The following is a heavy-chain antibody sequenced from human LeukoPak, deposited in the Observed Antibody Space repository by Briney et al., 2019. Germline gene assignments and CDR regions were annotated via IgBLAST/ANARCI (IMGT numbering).Heavy chain of an antibody. CDR2: ISSRSNYI. Sequence: GGSLRLSCAASGFTFSSYSMNWVRQAPGKGLEWVSSISSRSNYIYYADSAKGRFTLSRDNAKNTRYLQINSLGAEDTARYFCADVGFGDDSRHFYLDIWGKGTTVTVSS. D-gene: IGHD3-22*01. CDR1: GFTFSSYS. CDR3: ADVGFGDDSRHFYLDI. V-gene: IGHV3-21*04. J-gene: IGHJ3*02.